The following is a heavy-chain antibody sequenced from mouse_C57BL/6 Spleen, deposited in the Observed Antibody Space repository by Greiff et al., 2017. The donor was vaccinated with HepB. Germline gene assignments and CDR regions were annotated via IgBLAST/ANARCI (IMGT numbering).Heavy chain of an antibody. CDR1: GYTFTDYY. CDR3: ARDRLDWFAY. V-gene: IGHV1-26*01. Sequence: VQLQQSGPELVKPGASVKISCKASGYTFTDYYMNWVKQSHGKSLEWIGDINPNNGGTSYNQKFKGKATLTVDKSSSTAYMELRSLTSEDSAVYYCARDRLDWFAYWGQGTLVTVSA. CDR2: INPNNGGT. J-gene: IGHJ3*01. D-gene: IGHD2-2*01.